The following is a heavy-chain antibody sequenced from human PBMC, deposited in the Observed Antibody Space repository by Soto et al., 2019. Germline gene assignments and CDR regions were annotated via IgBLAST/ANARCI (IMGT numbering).Heavy chain of an antibody. Sequence: SETLSLTCTVSGGSISSYYWSWIRQPPGKGLEWIGYIYYSGSTNYNPSLKSRVTISVDTSKNQFSLKLSSVTAADTAVYYCARDGGSSWYQPFNWFDPWGQGTLVTVSS. CDR3: ARDGGSSWYQPFNWFDP. V-gene: IGHV4-59*01. J-gene: IGHJ5*02. CDR1: GGSISSYY. D-gene: IGHD6-13*01. CDR2: IYYSGST.